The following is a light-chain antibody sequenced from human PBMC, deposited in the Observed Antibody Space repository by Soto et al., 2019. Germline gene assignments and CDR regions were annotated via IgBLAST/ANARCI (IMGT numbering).Light chain of an antibody. J-gene: IGLJ1*01. Sequence: QSVLTQPPSASGTPVQRVTISCSGSSSNIGTNTVNWYQQLPGTAPKLLIYSNNQRPSGVPDRFSGSKSGTSASLAISGLQSEDEADYYCAAWDDSLSGNVFGSGTKVTVL. CDR3: AAWDDSLSGNV. CDR1: SSNIGTNT. V-gene: IGLV1-44*01. CDR2: SNN.